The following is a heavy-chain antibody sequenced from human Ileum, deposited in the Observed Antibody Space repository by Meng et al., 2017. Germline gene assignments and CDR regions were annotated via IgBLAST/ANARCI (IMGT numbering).Heavy chain of an antibody. Sequence: GGSLRLSCAASGFTFSSYWMHWVRQTPGKGLVWVSRINSDGSNTTYADSVKGRFTISRDNAKNTLYLQMNSLRAEDTAVYYCARDCCSTSYDMDVWGQGTTVTVSS. D-gene: IGHD2-2*01. V-gene: IGHV3-74*01. CDR2: INSDGSNT. J-gene: IGHJ6*02. CDR3: ARDCCSTSYDMDV. CDR1: GFTFSSYW.